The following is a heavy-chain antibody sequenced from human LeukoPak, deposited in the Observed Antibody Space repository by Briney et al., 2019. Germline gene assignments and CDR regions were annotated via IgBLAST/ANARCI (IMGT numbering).Heavy chain of an antibody. CDR2: ISYDGTNK. CDR1: GFTFSSYS. D-gene: IGHD3-16*01. J-gene: IGHJ4*02. CDR3: ARGGGD. V-gene: IGHV3-30-3*01. Sequence: SLRLSCATSGFTFSSYSMHWVRQAPGKGLDWVAVISYDGTNKDYADSVKGRFTISRDNSKDTLYLQMSDLKIEDTAVYYCARGGGDWGQGTLVTVSS.